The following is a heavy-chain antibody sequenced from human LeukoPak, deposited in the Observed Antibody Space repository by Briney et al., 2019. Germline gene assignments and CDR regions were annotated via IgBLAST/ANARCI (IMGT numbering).Heavy chain of an antibody. J-gene: IGHJ4*02. V-gene: IGHV4-31*03. CDR2: IYYSGST. Sequence: PQTLSLTCTVSGGSISSGGYYWSWIRQHPGKGLEWIGYIYYSGSTYYNPSLKSRVTISVDTSKNQFSLKLSSVTAADTAVYYCARVLLYDILTGYYDYWGQGTLVTVSS. CDR3: ARVLLYDILTGYYDY. CDR1: GGSISSGGYY. D-gene: IGHD3-9*01.